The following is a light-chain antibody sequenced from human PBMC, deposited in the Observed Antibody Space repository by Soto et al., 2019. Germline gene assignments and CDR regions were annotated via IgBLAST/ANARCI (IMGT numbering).Light chain of an antibody. J-gene: IGKJ5*01. Sequence: DIVLTQSPSTLSLSLGEGATLSCRASHSVSSSFLAWYQQRPGQAPRLLFYGVSSRSTGIADRLSGGGSGTDYSLIISRLEQEDDAVCYCRQYGNSLPIAFGQGTRLEIK. V-gene: IGKV3-20*01. CDR1: HSVSSSF. CDR3: RQYGNSLPIA. CDR2: GVS.